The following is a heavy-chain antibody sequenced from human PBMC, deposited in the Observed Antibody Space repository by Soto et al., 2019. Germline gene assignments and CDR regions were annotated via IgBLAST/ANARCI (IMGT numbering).Heavy chain of an antibody. Sequence: SETLTLTCTVPGGSISSGGYYWSWIRQHPGKGLEWIGYIYYSGSTYYNPSLKSRVTISVDTSKNQFSLKLSSVTAADTAVYYCAREGIAARGNWCDPWGQGTLVTAPQ. D-gene: IGHD6-6*01. V-gene: IGHV4-31*03. CDR1: GGSISSGGYY. CDR2: IYYSGST. J-gene: IGHJ5*02. CDR3: AREGIAARGNWCDP.